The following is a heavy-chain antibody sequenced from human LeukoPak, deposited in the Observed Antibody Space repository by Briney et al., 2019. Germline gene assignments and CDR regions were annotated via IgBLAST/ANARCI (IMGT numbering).Heavy chain of an antibody. CDR3: ARNHDYYFGMDV. J-gene: IGHJ6*02. CDR1: GFTFSRNW. V-gene: IGHV3-74*01. Sequence: PGGSLRLSCAASGFTFSRNWMHWVRQAPGKGLVWVSRINGDGSNTNYADSVEGRFTVSRDNAKNTLYLQMNSLRAEDMAVYYCARNHDYYFGMDVWGQGTTVTVSS. D-gene: IGHD1-14*01. CDR2: INGDGSNT.